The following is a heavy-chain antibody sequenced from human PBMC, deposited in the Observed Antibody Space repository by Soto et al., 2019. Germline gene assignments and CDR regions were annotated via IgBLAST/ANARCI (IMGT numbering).Heavy chain of an antibody. J-gene: IGHJ4*02. CDR1: GGSFSGYY. CDR3: ARQSDSGSYSFDY. V-gene: IGHV4-34*01. Sequence: SETLSLTCAVYGGSFSGYYWSWIRQPPGKGLEWIGEINHSGSTNYNPSLKSRVTISVDTSKNQFSLRMSSVTAADTAVYYCARQSDSGSYSFDYWGRGTLVTVYS. CDR2: INHSGST. D-gene: IGHD3-10*01.